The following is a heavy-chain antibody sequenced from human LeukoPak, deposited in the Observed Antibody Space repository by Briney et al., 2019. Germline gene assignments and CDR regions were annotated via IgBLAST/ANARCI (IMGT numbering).Heavy chain of an antibody. J-gene: IGHJ5*02. Sequence: TSETLSLTCAVSGGSISSGGYYWSWIRQHPGKGLEWIGYIYYSGSTYYNPSLKSRVTISVDTSKNQFSLKLSSVTAADTAVYYCARGLYCSSTSCYTGANNWFDPWGQGTLVTVSS. D-gene: IGHD2-2*02. CDR2: IYYSGST. CDR3: ARGLYCSSTSCYTGANNWFDP. V-gene: IGHV4-31*11. CDR1: GGSISSGGYY.